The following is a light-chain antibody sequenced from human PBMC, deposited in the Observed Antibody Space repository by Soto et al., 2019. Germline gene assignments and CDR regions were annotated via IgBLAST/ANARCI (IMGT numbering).Light chain of an antibody. J-gene: IGKJ1*01. CDR3: QQYGSSPRT. CDR1: QSVSSSY. Sequence: EIVLTQSPGTLSLSPGERATLSCRASQSVSSSYLAWYQQKPGQAPRLLIYGASSRATGIPDRFSGSGSGTDFALTISRLEREDFAVYYWQQYGSSPRTFGQGTKVEI. CDR2: GAS. V-gene: IGKV3-20*01.